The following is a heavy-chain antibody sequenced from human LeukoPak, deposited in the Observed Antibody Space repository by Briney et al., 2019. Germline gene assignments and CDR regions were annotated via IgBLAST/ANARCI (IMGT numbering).Heavy chain of an antibody. V-gene: IGHV1-46*01. D-gene: IGHD6-19*01. CDR2: INPSGGST. Sequence: GASVKVSCKASGYTFTSYGISWVRQAPGQGLEWMGIINPSGGSTSYAQKFQGRVTMTRDTSTSTVYMELSSLRSEDTAVYYCARGGGGRYSSGWYDDAFDIWGQGTMVTVSS. CDR3: ARGGGGRYSSGWYDDAFDI. J-gene: IGHJ3*02. CDR1: GYTFTSYG.